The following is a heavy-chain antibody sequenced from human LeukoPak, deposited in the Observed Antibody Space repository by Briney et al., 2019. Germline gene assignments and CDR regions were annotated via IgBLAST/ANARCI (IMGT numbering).Heavy chain of an antibody. V-gene: IGHV3-21*01. J-gene: IGHJ4*02. CDR2: ITSSSTYI. D-gene: IGHD4-17*01. CDR3: AKDMLVTTLDY. CDR1: GFTFSTYN. Sequence: PGGSLRLSCAASGFTFSTYNMNWVRQAPGKGLEWVSSITSSSTYIYYADSVKGRFTISRDNAKNSLYLQMNSLRAEDTAVYYCAKDMLVTTLDYWGQGTLVTVSS.